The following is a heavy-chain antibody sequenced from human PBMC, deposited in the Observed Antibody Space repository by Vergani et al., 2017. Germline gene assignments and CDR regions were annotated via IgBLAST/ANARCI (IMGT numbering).Heavy chain of an antibody. CDR3: AARKWDDSSLYYYDCNEDV. Sequence: QVQLVQSGAEVKKPGSSVKVSCKASGGTFSSYAISWVRQAPGQGLEWMGGIIPIFGTANYAQKFQGRVTITADESTSTAYMVLSSLGSEDTAVYYCAARKWDDSSLYYYDCNEDVWDKRTAITVSS. V-gene: IGHV1-69*01. CDR1: GGTFSSYA. D-gene: IGHD6-13*01. CDR2: IIPIFGTA. J-gene: IGHJ6*03.